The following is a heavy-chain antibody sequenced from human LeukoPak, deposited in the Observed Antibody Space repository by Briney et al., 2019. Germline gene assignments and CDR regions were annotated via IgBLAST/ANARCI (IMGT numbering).Heavy chain of an antibody. CDR3: ARGPYSSSTGWFDT. D-gene: IGHD6-6*01. J-gene: IGHJ5*02. V-gene: IGHV3-9*01. Sequence: PGRSLRLSCAASGFTFDDYAMHWVRQAPGKGLEWVSGISWNSGSIGYADSVKGRFTISRDNTQNSLYLQMHSLTAEDTAVYYCARGPYSSSTGWFDTWGQGALVTVSS. CDR2: ISWNSGSI. CDR1: GFTFDDYA.